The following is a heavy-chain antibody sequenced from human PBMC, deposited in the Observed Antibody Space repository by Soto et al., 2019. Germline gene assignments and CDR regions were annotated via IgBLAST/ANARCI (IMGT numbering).Heavy chain of an antibody. J-gene: IGHJ4*02. CDR2: IANSGITT. Sequence: GRSLRLSCAASGFTFSDYAMSWVRQSPGKGLEWFSAIANSGITTYYTDSVKGRFTISRDNSKNTLYLQMNSLRAEDTAVYCCAKDTSHSSGWYWYYWGQGTLVTVSS. CDR1: GFTFSDYA. V-gene: IGHV3-23*01. CDR3: AKDTSHSSGWYWYY. D-gene: IGHD6-19*01.